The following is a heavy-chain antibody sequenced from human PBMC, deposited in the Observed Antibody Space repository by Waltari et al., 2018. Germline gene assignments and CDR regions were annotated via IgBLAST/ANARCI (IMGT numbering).Heavy chain of an antibody. CDR1: GYSLSSGYY. Sequence: QVQLQESGPGLVKPSETLSLTCAVSGYSLSSGYYWGWIRQPPGKGLEWIGSIYHSGSTYYNPSLKSRVTISVDTSKNQFSLKLSSVTAADTAVYYCARYLRYFDYWGQGTLVTVSS. D-gene: IGHD2-2*01. CDR2: IYHSGST. J-gene: IGHJ4*02. CDR3: ARYLRYFDY. V-gene: IGHV4-38-2*01.